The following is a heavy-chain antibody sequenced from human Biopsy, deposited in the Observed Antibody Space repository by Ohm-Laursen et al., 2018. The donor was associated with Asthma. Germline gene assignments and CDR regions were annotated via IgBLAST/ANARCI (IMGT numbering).Heavy chain of an antibody. J-gene: IGHJ4*02. Sequence: GASVKVSCKAPGGTFSNFAISWVRQAPGQGLEWLGGIMTVFGTTNYAQKFQGRVTITADESTSTAYMEVTSLGSEDTAVYYCARSYDTDSYPVLVLDYWGQGTLVTVSS. V-gene: IGHV1-69*13. CDR1: GGTFSNFA. D-gene: IGHD3-22*01. CDR3: ARSYDTDSYPVLVLDY. CDR2: IMTVFGTT.